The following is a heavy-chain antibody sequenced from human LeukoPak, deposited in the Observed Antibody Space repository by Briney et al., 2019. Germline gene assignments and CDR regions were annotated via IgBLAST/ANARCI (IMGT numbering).Heavy chain of an antibody. CDR3: VRDRDFRIDY. D-gene: IGHD3-3*01. CDR2: TKSDGITT. J-gene: IGHJ4*02. CDR1: GFTFSTYF. Sequence: GGSLRLSCAVSGFTFSTYFMHWVRQAPGKGLVWVSRTKSDGITTSYADSVRGRFTISRDNAKNTLYLQMNSLGAEDTAVYYCVRDRDFRIDYWGQGTLVTVSS. V-gene: IGHV3-74*01.